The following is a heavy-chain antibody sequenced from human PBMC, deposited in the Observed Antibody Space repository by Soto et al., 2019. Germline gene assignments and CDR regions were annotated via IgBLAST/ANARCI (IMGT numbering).Heavy chain of an antibody. CDR3: AHIVVAGLGYYFVY. CDR2: IYWDDDK. J-gene: IGHJ4*02. D-gene: IGHD6-19*01. CDR1: GFSLSSTRMA. Sequence: QITLKESGPTLVKPTQTLTLTCTFSGFSLSSTRMAVGWIRQPPGKALEWLALIYWDDDKRYSPFLKSRLTLSKDSSKTPVVLTMSNMDPVDTARYYCAHIVVAGLGYYFVYWGQGTLVTVSS. V-gene: IGHV2-5*02.